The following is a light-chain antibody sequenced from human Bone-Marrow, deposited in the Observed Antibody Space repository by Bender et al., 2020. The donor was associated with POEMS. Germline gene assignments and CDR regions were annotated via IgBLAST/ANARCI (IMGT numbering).Light chain of an antibody. J-gene: IGLJ1*01. CDR3: SSYPATTPAYV. CDR1: SSDIGSYNF. Sequence: QSALTQPPSASGSPGQSVAISCTGTSSDIGSYNFVSWYQQHPGKAPQLMIYDVTNRPSGASSRFSGSKSGNPASLTISGPQPEDEADYFCSSYPATTPAYVFGTGTKVTVL. V-gene: IGLV2-14*03. CDR2: DVT.